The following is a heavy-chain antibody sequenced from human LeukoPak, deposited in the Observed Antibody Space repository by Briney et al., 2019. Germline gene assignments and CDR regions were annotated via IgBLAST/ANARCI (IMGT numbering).Heavy chain of an antibody. Sequence: GGSLRLSCAPSETPSPSFDVTWVRQAPGKGLEWVSTYNRRGRDTFYADSVKGRFTISRDDSRDTVYLQMDSLRAEDTAMYYCAKVAGNGDYNYFYYMDVWGKGTMVTVSS. CDR3: AKVAGNGDYNYFYYMDV. J-gene: IGHJ6*03. V-gene: IGHV3-23*01. CDR2: YNRRGRDT. D-gene: IGHD4-17*01. CDR1: ETPSPSFD.